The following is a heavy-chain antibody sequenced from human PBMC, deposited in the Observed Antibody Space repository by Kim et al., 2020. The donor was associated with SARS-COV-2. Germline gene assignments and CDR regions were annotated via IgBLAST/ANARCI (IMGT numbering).Heavy chain of an antibody. J-gene: IGHJ3*02. CDR1: GYTFTSYG. CDR3: ARDVSAVAETPDAFDI. V-gene: IGHV1-18*01. CDR2: ISAYNGNT. D-gene: IGHD2-15*01. Sequence: ASVKVSCKASGYTFTSYGISWVRQAPGQGLEWMGWISAYNGNTNYAQKLQGRVTMTTDTSTSTAYMELRSLRSDDTAVYYCARDVSAVAETPDAFDIWGRGTMVTVSS.